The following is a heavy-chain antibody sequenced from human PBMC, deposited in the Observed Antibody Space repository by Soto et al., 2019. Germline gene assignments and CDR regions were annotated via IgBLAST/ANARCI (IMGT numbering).Heavy chain of an antibody. CDR2: ISAYNGNT. J-gene: IGHJ4*02. V-gene: IGHV1-18*01. CDR3: AKDAIAAPGVFDY. CDR1: GGTFSSYG. D-gene: IGHD6-13*01. Sequence: ASVKVSCKASGGTFSSYGISWVRQAPGQGLEWMGWISAYNGNTNYAQKLQGRVTMTTDTSTSTAFMELRSLRSDDTAVYYCAKDAIAAPGVFDYWGQGTLVTSPQ.